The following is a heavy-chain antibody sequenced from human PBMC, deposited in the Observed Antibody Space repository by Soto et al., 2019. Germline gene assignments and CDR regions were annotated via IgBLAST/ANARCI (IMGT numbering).Heavy chain of an antibody. CDR2: ISDDGSNK. V-gene: IGHV3-30-3*01. CDR3: VRDMELRGYDLVYSWCDP. Sequence: QVQLVESGGGVVQPGRSLRLSCAASGFTFSSYAMHWVRQAPGKGLEWVAVISDDGSNKYYADSVKGRLTITRDHAKNPLYLLLNSLSAEDTGVYSCVRDMELRGYDLVYSWCDPWGQGTLVTVSS. J-gene: IGHJ5*02. D-gene: IGHD5-12*01. CDR1: GFTFSSYA.